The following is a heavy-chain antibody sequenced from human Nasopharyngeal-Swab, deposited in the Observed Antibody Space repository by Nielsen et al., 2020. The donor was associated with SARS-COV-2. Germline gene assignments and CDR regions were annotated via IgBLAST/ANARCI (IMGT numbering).Heavy chain of an antibody. V-gene: IGHV4-31*02. J-gene: IGHJ3*02. CDR3: ARATMIVVVIGAFDI. Sequence: WIRQPPGKGLEWIGYIYYSGSTYYNPSLKSRVTISVDTSKSQFSLKLSSVTAADTAVYYCARATMIVVVIGAFDIWGQGTVVTVSS. D-gene: IGHD3-22*01. CDR2: IYYSGST.